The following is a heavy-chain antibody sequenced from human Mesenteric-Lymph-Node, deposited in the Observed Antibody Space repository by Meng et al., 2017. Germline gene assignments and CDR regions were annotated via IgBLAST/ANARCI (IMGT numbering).Heavy chain of an antibody. CDR2: IYHSGST. V-gene: IGHV4-4*02. CDR1: GGSMCSTSG. CDR3: ATQESRDGHNPY. Sequence: QGQLQEPGPGRGKPSGTLSLTCDFSGGSMCSTSGWSWVRQPPGKGLEWIGEIYHSGSTNYNPSLKSRVSISVDKSKNQFSLKLSSVTAADTAVYYCATQESRDGHNPYWGQGTLVTVSS. D-gene: IGHD5-24*01. J-gene: IGHJ4*02.